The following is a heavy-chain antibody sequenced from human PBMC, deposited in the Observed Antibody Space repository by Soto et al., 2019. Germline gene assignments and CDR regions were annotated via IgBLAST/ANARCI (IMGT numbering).Heavy chain of an antibody. CDR3: AHRGYMYGNWDHGYFDY. CDR1: GFSLTTSGVG. V-gene: IGHV2-5*02. D-gene: IGHD5-18*01. CDR2: IYWDDDT. Sequence: QITLKESGPTRVRPTQTLALTRTFSGFSLTTSGVGVGWIRKTPGKALEWLAVIYWDDDTRYIPSLKSRLTITKDTYKNQVVLTMADKDPVDTATYFCAHRGYMYGNWDHGYFDYWCQGTLVTVSS. J-gene: IGHJ4*02.